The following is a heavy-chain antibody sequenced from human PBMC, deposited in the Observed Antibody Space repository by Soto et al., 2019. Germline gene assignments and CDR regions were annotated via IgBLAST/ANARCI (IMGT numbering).Heavy chain of an antibody. CDR2: ISTSSNSI. Sequence: GGSLRLSCAASGFNFSDYSMDWVRQAPGKGPECISYISTSSNSIFYAESVQGRFTISRDNAKNSLYLQMNNLRAEDTAVYYCARDKGRGLRFAFDMWGQGTTVTVSS. CDR3: ARDKGRGLRFAFDM. V-gene: IGHV3-48*01. J-gene: IGHJ3*02. D-gene: IGHD4-17*01. CDR1: GFNFSDYS.